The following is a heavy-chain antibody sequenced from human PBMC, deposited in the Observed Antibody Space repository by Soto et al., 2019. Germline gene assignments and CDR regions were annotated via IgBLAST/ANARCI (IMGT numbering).Heavy chain of an antibody. J-gene: IGHJ5*02. V-gene: IGHV4-31*03. CDR3: ARDRGGYNWNYNWFDP. Sequence: SETLSLTCTVPGGSISSGGYYWSWIRQHPGKGLEWIGYIYYSGSTYYNPSLKSRVTISVDTSKNQFSLKLSSVTAADMAVYYCARDRGGYNWNYNWFDPWGQGTLVTVSS. D-gene: IGHD1-7*01. CDR1: GGSISSGGYY. CDR2: IYYSGST.